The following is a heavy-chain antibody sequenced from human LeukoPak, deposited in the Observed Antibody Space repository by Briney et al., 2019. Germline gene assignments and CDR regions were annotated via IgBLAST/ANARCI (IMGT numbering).Heavy chain of an antibody. CDR3: VRSNGWTPDY. CDR1: GFTFSSYW. CDR2: IKQDGSEK. Sequence: GGSLRLSCAASGFTFSSYWMNWVRQVPGKGLEWVAIIKQDGSEKFHVDSVKGRFTISRDNAKTSLFLQMNSLRAEDTSVYYCVRSNGWTPDYWGQGTLVTVSS. V-gene: IGHV3-7*01. J-gene: IGHJ4*02. D-gene: IGHD2-15*01.